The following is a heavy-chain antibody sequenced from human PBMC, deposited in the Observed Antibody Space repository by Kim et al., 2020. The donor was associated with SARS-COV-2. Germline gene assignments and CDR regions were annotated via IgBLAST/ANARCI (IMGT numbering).Heavy chain of an antibody. V-gene: IGHV3-74*01. D-gene: IGHD1-26*01. Sequence: YADSVKGRFTIPRDNAKNTVYLQMSSLRGEDTAVYYCARVSTTTLFDYWGHGTLVTVSS. CDR3: ARVSTTTLFDY. J-gene: IGHJ4*01.